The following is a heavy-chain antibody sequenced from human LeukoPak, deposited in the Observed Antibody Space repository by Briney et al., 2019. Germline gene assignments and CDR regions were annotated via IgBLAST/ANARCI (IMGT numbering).Heavy chain of an antibody. CDR3: AKDPLHVYSSVVVDYYGMDV. CDR1: GFNFDDYA. V-gene: IGHV3-43*02. D-gene: IGHD5-18*01. CDR2: ISGDGGST. Sequence: GGSLRLSCAASGFNFDDYAMHWARQAPGKGLEWVSLISGDGGSTYYADSVKGRFTISRDNSKNSLYLQMNSLRTEDTALYYCAKDPLHVYSSVVVDYYGMDVWGQGTTVTVSS. J-gene: IGHJ6*02.